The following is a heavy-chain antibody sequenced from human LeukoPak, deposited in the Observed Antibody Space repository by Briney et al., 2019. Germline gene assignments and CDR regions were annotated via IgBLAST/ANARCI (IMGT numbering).Heavy chain of an antibody. CDR2: IYYSGST. V-gene: IGHV4-61*01. D-gene: IGHD3-10*01. CDR1: GGSVRSGSYY. CDR3: ARTHYYGSGAKYCFDY. J-gene: IGHJ4*02. Sequence: PSETLSLTCTVSGGSVRSGSYYWSWIRQPPGKGLEWIGYIYYSGSTNYNPSLKSRVTISADTSKNQFSLKLSSVTAADTAVYHCARTHYYGSGAKYCFDYWGQGTLVTVSS.